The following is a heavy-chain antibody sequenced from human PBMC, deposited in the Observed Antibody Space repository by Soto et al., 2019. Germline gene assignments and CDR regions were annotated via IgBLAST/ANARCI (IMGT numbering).Heavy chain of an antibody. D-gene: IGHD3-10*01. V-gene: IGHV1-2*02. CDR2: TSPKTGGA. Sequence: QVQLLQSGAGVKMPGASVRVSCKTSGYTFTAYYMHWLRQAPGHGLEWLGWTSPKTGGAKYSHTFQGRVSMTRNTSIGTAYMELTGLSTDDTAVYYCARSSGSYSKWFDSWGQGTLVTVSS. CDR1: GYTFTAYY. J-gene: IGHJ5*01. CDR3: ARSSGSYSKWFDS.